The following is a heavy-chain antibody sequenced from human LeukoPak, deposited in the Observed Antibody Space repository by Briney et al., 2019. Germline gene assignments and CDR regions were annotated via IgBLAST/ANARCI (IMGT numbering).Heavy chain of an antibody. D-gene: IGHD6-13*01. Sequence: TGGSLRLSCAASGFTFSTFAMIWVRQPPGKGLEWVSSIFPSGGEIHYADSVKGRFTISRDNAKNSLYLQMNSLRAEDTAVYYCARPTSWGIAAANPVDYWGQGTLVTVSS. CDR2: IFPSGGEI. CDR3: ARPTSWGIAAANPVDY. CDR1: GFTFSTFA. V-gene: IGHV3-21*04. J-gene: IGHJ4*02.